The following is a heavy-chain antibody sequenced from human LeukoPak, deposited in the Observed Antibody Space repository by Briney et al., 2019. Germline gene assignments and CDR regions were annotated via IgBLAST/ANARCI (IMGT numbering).Heavy chain of an antibody. D-gene: IGHD2-15*01. CDR1: RFTISYYY. CDR2: ISSSGSAI. Sequence: GSLELSFAASRFTISYYYMTWIRPAPGKGVEWVSYISSSGSAIYYADSVKGRFTVSRDNAKNSLYLQMNSLRAEDTAVYYCATLGRNYFDSWGQGSLVTVSS. CDR3: ATLGRNYFDS. V-gene: IGHV3-11*01. J-gene: IGHJ4*02.